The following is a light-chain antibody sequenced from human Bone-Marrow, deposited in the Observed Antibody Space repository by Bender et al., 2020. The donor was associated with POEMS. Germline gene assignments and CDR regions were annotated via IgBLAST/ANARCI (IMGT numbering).Light chain of an antibody. CDR1: SSNIGAHA. Sequence: QSVLTQPPSASGTPGQRVTISCSGVSSNIGAHAVNWYQHLPGTAPKLLIYSSHRRPSEVPDRFSGSRSGTSASLAIGGLQSEDEADYYCAVGDDSLNGWVFGGGTKLTVL. V-gene: IGLV1-44*01. J-gene: IGLJ3*02. CDR2: SSH. CDR3: AVGDDSLNGWV.